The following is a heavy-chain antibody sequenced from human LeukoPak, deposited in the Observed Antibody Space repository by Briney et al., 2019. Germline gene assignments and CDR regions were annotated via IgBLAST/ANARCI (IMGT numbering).Heavy chain of an antibody. D-gene: IGHD3-22*01. Sequence: GGSLRLSCAASGFTFSSCDMHWVRQATGKGLEWVSAIGTAGDTYYPGSVKGRFTISRENAKNSLYLQMNSLRAGDTAVYYCARGFGDSSFGKSVPGGDAFDIWGQGTMVTVYS. V-gene: IGHV3-13*01. J-gene: IGHJ3*02. CDR2: IGTAGDT. CDR3: ARGFGDSSFGKSVPGGDAFDI. CDR1: GFTFSSCD.